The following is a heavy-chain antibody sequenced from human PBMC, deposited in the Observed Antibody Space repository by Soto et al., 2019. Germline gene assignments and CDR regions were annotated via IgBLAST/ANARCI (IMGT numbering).Heavy chain of an antibody. Sequence: QVQLVQSGGEVKKPGASVKVSCKAAGYTFTSHGISWVRQAPGQGLEWMGWISTFHGSINYAQKFQGRVTMTTDTSTSTAYMELRSLRSEDTAVYYCAIFYSSGWPLGYFDYWGQGTPVTVSA. D-gene: IGHD6-19*01. CDR2: ISTFHGSI. J-gene: IGHJ4*02. CDR3: AIFYSSGWPLGYFDY. CDR1: GYTFTSHG. V-gene: IGHV1-18*01.